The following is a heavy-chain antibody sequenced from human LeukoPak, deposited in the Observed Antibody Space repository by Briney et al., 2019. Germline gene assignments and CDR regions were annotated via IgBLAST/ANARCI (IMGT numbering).Heavy chain of an antibody. Sequence: ASMKVSCNTSGYTFTDYYIHWVRQAPGQRLEWMGWINPKSGVTNYAQNFQDRVTLTSDTSISTAYMDLSGLTSGDTAVYYCARALGNYYDSTVYQAYWGQGHLVTVSS. V-gene: IGHV1-2*02. CDR1: GYTFTDYY. CDR2: INPKSGVT. D-gene: IGHD3-22*01. J-gene: IGHJ4*02. CDR3: ARALGNYYDSTVYQAY.